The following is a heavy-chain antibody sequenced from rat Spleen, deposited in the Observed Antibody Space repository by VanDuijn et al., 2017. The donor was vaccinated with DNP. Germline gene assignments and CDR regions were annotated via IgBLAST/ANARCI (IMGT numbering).Heavy chain of an antibody. CDR2: VWNPGNT. D-gene: IGHD1-7*01. CDR3: ARDHPWGWFAY. CDR1: GFSLTRYK. V-gene: IGHV2-41*01. Sequence: QVQLKESGPDLVQPSQTLSLTCTVAGFSLTRYKVHWVRQSPGKGLEWMGVVWNPGNTRYNSALKSRLSINMDTSKSQVFLKMNSLQTEDTATYYCARDHPWGWFAYWGQGTLVTVSS. J-gene: IGHJ3*01.